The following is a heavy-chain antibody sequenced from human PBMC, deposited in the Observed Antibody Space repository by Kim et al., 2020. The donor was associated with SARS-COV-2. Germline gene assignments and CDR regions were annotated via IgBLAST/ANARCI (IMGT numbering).Heavy chain of an antibody. D-gene: IGHD2-2*02. J-gene: IGHJ6*02. CDR3: AKDMGYCSSTSCYTAFYYYYGMDV. CDR1: GFTFDDYA. Sequence: GGSLRLSCAASGFTFDDYAMHWVRQAPGKGLEWVSLISGDGGSTYYADSVKGRFTISRDNSKNSLYLQMNSLRTEDTALYYCAKDMGYCSSTSCYTAFYYYYGMDVWGQGTTVTVSS. V-gene: IGHV3-43*02. CDR2: ISGDGGST.